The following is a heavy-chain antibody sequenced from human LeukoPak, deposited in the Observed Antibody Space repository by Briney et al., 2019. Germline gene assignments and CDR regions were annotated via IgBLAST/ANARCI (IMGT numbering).Heavy chain of an antibody. CDR1: GGTFSSYA. CDR3: ARGGIWFGKNWFDP. J-gene: IGHJ5*02. Sequence: SVKVSCKASGGTFSSYAISWVRQAPGQGLEWMGGIIPIFGTANYAQKFRGRVTITTDESTSTAYMELSSLRSEDTAVYYCARGGIWFGKNWFDPWGQGTLVTVSS. CDR2: IIPIFGTA. D-gene: IGHD3-10*01. V-gene: IGHV1-69*05.